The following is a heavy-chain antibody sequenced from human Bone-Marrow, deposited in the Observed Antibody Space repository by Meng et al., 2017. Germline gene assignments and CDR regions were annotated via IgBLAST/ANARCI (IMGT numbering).Heavy chain of an antibody. V-gene: IGHV3-33*01. CDR2: VSFDGSKT. CDR3: ERGHMPVVREAYYFDH. CDR1: GFTFSNFG. Sequence: GESLKISCAASGFTFSNFGIHWVRQAPGKGLEWVAVVSFDGSKTYYAESLKGRFIISRDKSKNTVYLQMTTLRAEDTGVYFCERGHMPVVREAYYFDHWGQGTLVTVSS. D-gene: IGHD3-10*01. J-gene: IGHJ4*02.